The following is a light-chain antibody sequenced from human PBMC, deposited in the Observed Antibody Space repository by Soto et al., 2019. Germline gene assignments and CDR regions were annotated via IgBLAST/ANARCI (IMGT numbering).Light chain of an antibody. J-gene: IGLJ1*01. CDR3: ASWDNSLSDGRV. V-gene: IGLV1-51*02. Sequence: QSVLTQPPSVSAAPGQTVTISCSGSGSNIGNNYVSWYQHLPGAAPKLLIFETNRRPAGIPDRFSGSKSGTSATLGITGLQTADEGDYYCASWDNSLSDGRVIGPGTKLTVL. CDR1: GSNIGNNY. CDR2: ETN.